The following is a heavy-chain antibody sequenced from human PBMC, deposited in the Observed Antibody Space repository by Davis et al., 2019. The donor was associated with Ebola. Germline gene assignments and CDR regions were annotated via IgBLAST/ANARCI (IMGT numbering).Heavy chain of an antibody. CDR3: ARYAAKVEPSGSYYGMDV. V-gene: IGHV5-51*01. CDR1: GYTFTNDW. Sequence: KVSCKGSGYTFTNDWIGWVRQMPGKGLAWMGIIHPGDSDTRYSPSFQGQVTISADKSITTAYLQWSGLKASDTAIYYCARYAAKVEPSGSYYGMDVWGQGTTVTVSS. D-gene: IGHD5-12*01. J-gene: IGHJ6*02. CDR2: IHPGDSDT.